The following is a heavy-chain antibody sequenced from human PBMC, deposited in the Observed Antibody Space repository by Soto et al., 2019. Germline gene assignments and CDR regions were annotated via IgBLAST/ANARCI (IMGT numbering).Heavy chain of an antibody. CDR1: GGTFSSYA. D-gene: IGHD3-9*01. CDR3: ARALRYFDWNYRRSYYYYGMDV. CDR2: IIPIFGTA. J-gene: IGHJ6*02. V-gene: IGHV1-69*01. Sequence: QVQLVQSGAEVKKPGSSVKVSCKASGGTFSSYAISWVRQAPGQGLEWMGGIIPIFGTANYAQKFQGRVTITADESTSTAYMELSSLRSEDTAVYYCARALRYFDWNYRRSYYYYGMDVWGQGTTVTVSS.